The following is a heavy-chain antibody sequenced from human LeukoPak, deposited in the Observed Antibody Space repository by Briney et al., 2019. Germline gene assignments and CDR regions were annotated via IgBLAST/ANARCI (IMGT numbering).Heavy chain of an antibody. Sequence: GASVKVSCKTSGDTFSPFSFSWVRQAPGQGLEWMGGITPIFDSTKYAQKYQGRVTITADESTTTVYMYLSGLTSEDTAVYYCARDVSKIRGVKAFDSWGQATLDIVSS. V-gene: IGHV1-69*13. D-gene: IGHD3-10*01. CDR2: ITPIFDST. J-gene: IGHJ4*02. CDR1: GDTFSPFS. CDR3: ARDVSKIRGVKAFDS.